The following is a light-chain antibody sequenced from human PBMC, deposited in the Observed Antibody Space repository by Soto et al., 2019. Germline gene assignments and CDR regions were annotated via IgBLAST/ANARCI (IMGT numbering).Light chain of an antibody. CDR3: QEYDGAPIT. CDR1: QSIRSER. Sequence: EIVLTQSPDTLSLSPGARAPLSCRASQSIRSERLAWYQQNPGQAPRLVIFDASNRASGMPERFSGSGSGTDFTLTIARLEPEDFAVYYCQEYDGAPITFGLGTRLEIK. V-gene: IGKV3-20*01. J-gene: IGKJ5*01. CDR2: DAS.